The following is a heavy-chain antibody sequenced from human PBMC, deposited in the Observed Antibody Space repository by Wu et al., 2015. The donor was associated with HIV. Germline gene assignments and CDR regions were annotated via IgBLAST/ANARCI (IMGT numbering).Heavy chain of an antibody. CDR3: ARDLGRPDSSGYFTPPEMNGMDV. J-gene: IGHJ6*02. D-gene: IGHD3-22*01. CDR1: GGTFSSYA. CDR2: IIPIFGTA. Sequence: QVQLVQSGAEVKKPGSSVKVSCKASGGTFSSYAISWVRQAPGQGLEWMGRIIPIFGTANYAQKFQGRVTITADESTSTAYMELSSLRSEDTAVYYCARDLGRPDSSGYFTPPEMNGMDVWGQGTTGHRLL. V-gene: IGHV1-69*13.